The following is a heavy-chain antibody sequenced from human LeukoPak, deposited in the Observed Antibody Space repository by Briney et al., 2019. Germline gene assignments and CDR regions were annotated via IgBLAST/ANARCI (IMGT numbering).Heavy chain of an antibody. CDR2: ISAYNGNT. D-gene: IGHD6-19*01. Sequence: ASVKVSCKASGYTCTSYGISWVRQATGQGLEWMGWISAYNGNTNYAQKLQGRVTMTTDTSTSTAYMELRSLRSDDTAVYYCARGRSVAGTPYYFDYWGQGTLVTVSS. V-gene: IGHV1-18*01. CDR1: GYTCTSYG. J-gene: IGHJ4*02. CDR3: ARGRSVAGTPYYFDY.